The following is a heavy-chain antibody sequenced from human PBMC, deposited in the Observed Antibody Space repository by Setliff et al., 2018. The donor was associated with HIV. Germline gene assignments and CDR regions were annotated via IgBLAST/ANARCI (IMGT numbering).Heavy chain of an antibody. J-gene: IGHJ4*02. D-gene: IGHD1-1*01. CDR3: ARQLSNSFDY. CDR2: ISTHNGDT. V-gene: IGHV1-2*02. Sequence: ASVKVSCKASGYTFTGYFIHWVRQAPGQGLEWMGWISTHNGDTNIPQRFQGRVTMTRDTSINTAYMELSGLTSDDTAVYYCARQLSNSFDYWGQGALVTVSS. CDR1: GYTFTGYF.